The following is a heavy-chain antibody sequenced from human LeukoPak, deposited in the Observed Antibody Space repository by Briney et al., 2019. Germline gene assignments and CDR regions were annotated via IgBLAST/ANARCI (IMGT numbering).Heavy chain of an antibody. CDR1: GYSFTSHY. Sequence: ASVKVSCKASGYSFTSHYMHWVRQAPGQGLEWMGLINPSGGSTSYAQKFQGRVTMTRDMSTSTVYMELSSLRSEDTAVYYCARSLRYFDAIDYWGQGTLVTVSS. CDR2: INPSGGST. D-gene: IGHD3-9*01. J-gene: IGHJ4*02. V-gene: IGHV1-46*01. CDR3: ARSLRYFDAIDY.